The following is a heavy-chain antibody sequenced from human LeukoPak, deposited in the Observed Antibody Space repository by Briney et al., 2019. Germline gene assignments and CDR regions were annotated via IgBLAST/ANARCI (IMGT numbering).Heavy chain of an antibody. D-gene: IGHD6-13*01. Sequence: SETLSLTCTVSDGSISSFSYYWAWIRQPPGKGLQWIGSVYYSGSTYYNPSLESRVTISVDTSKNQFSLQLRSVPAADTAVYYCARYEKGGAAAGYWYFDLWGRGTLITVSS. J-gene: IGHJ2*01. CDR1: DGSISSFSYY. CDR2: VYYSGST. V-gene: IGHV4-39*01. CDR3: ARYEKGGAAAGYWYFDL.